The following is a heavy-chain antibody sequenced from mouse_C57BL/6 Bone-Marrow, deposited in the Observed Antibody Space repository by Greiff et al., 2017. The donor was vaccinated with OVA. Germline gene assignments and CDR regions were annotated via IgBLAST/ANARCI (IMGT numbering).Heavy chain of an antibody. CDR3: ARYYYGSSRGFAY. D-gene: IGHD1-1*01. J-gene: IGHJ3*01. V-gene: IGHV1-82*01. Sequence: QVQLQQPGAELVKPGASVKLSCKASGYTFTSYWMHWVKQRPGKGLEWIGRIYPGDGDTNYNGKFKGKATLTADKSSSTAYMQLSSLTSEDSAVYFCARYYYGSSRGFAYWGQGTLVTVSA. CDR1: GYTFTSYW. CDR2: IYPGDGDT.